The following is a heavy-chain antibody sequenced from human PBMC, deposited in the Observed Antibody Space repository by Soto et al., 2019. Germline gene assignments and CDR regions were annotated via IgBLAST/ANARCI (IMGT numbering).Heavy chain of an antibody. D-gene: IGHD3-10*01. CDR3: VRDLDGSGSYYTDY. Sequence: ASVKVSCKASGYMFISYGINWVRQAPGQGLEWMGWISGYNGNTKYAQNLQGRVTMTTDTSTSTAYMEMRSLRSDDTAVYYCVRDLDGSGSYYTDYWGPGTLVTVSS. CDR1: GYMFISYG. J-gene: IGHJ4*02. V-gene: IGHV1-18*01. CDR2: ISGYNGNT.